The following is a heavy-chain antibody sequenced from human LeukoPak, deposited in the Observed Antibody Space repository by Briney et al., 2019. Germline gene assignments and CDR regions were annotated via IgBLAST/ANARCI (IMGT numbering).Heavy chain of an antibody. Sequence: GASVNVSCKASGYTFTGYYMHWVRQAPGQGLEWMGWINPNSGGTNYAQKFQGWVTMTRDTSISTAYMGLSRLRSDDTAVYYCARGHWDGGNEYYFDYWGQGTLVTVSS. CDR2: INPNSGGT. CDR3: ARGHWDGGNEYYFDY. CDR1: GYTFTGYY. J-gene: IGHJ4*02. D-gene: IGHD4-23*01. V-gene: IGHV1-2*04.